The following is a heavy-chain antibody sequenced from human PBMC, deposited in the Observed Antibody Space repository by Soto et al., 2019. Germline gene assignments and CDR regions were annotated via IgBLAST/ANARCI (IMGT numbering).Heavy chain of an antibody. CDR3: AIADRQLNCSGGSCFSVYFQH. D-gene: IGHD2-15*01. CDR1: GGSFSGYY. J-gene: IGHJ1*01. CDR2: INHSGST. V-gene: IGHV4-34*01. Sequence: QVQLQQWGAGLLKPSETLSLTCAVYGGSFSGYYWSWIRQPPGKGLEWIGEINHSGSTNYNPSLKSRVTISVDTSKNQFSLKLSSVTAADTAVYYCAIADRQLNCSGGSCFSVYFQHWGQGTLVTVSS.